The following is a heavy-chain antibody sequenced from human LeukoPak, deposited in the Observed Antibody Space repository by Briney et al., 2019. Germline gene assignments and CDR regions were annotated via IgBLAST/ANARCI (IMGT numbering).Heavy chain of an antibody. CDR3: ASYDFWSGHHAFDI. Sequence: PGRSLRLSCAASGFTFDDYAMHWVRQAPGKGLEWVSGISWNSGNIGYADSVKGRFTISRDNAKNPLYLQMNSLRAEDTAVYYCASYDFWSGHHAFDIWGQGTMVTVSS. CDR1: GFTFDDYA. J-gene: IGHJ3*02. V-gene: IGHV3-9*01. D-gene: IGHD3-3*01. CDR2: ISWNSGNI.